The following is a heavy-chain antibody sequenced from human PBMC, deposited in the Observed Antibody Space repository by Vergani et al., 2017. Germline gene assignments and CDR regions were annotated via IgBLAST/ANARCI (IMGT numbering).Heavy chain of an antibody. CDR3: ASYSGYDYGADY. CDR1: GYSISSGYY. D-gene: IGHD5-12*01. V-gene: IGHV4-38-2*01. J-gene: IGHJ4*02. CDR2: IYHSGST. Sequence: QVQLQESGPGLVKPSETLSLTCAVSGYSISSGYYLGWIRPPPGKGLDWIGSIYHSGSTYYNPSLKSRVTISVDTSKNQFSLKLSSVTAADTAVYDCASYSGYDYGADYWGQGTLVTVSS.